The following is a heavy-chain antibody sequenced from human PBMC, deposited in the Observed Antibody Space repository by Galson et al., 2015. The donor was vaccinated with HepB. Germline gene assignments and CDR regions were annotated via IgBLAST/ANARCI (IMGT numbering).Heavy chain of an antibody. D-gene: IGHD4-11*01. J-gene: IGHJ5*02. CDR3: TKDPCSNYFNWFDP. CDR1: GFTFNNHA. V-gene: IGHV3-23*01. Sequence: SLRLSCAASGFTFNNHAMSWVRQAPGKGLEWVSGTSGNGDATYYADSVKGRFTISRDNSKNTLYLQMNSLRADDTAVYYCTKDPCSNYFNWFDPWGQGTLVTVSS. CDR2: TSGNGDAT.